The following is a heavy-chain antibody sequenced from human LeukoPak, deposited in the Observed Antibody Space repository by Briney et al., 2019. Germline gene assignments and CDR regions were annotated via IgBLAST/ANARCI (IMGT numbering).Heavy chain of an antibody. CDR1: GFTFSSYW. J-gene: IGHJ4*02. Sequence: GRSLRLSCAASGFTFSSYWMSWVRQAPGKGLEWVANIKQDGSEKYYVDSLKGRFTISRDNAKNSLYLQMNSLTAEDTAIYYCARSLRVAVAASYWGQGTLATVSS. V-gene: IGHV3-7*01. CDR2: IKQDGSEK. CDR3: ARSLRVAVAASY. D-gene: IGHD6-19*01.